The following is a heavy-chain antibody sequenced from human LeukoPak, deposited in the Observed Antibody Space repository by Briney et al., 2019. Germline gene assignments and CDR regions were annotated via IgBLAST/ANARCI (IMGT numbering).Heavy chain of an antibody. J-gene: IGHJ4*02. D-gene: IGHD6-6*01. CDR2: IYYSGST. CDR3: ARDSPSSGVDY. Sequence: SETLSLTCTVSGGSISSGDYYWSWIRQPPGKGLEWIGYIYYSGSTYYNPSLKSRVTISVDTSKNQFSLKLSSVTAADTAVYYCARDSPSSGVDYWGQGTLVTVSS. V-gene: IGHV4-30-4*01. CDR1: GGSISSGDYY.